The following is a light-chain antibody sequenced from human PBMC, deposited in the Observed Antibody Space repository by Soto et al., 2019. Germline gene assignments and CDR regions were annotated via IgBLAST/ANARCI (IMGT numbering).Light chain of an antibody. V-gene: IGKV3D-15*01. CDR3: QQYNNWPFS. CDR1: QSISSN. J-gene: IGKJ5*01. CDR2: GAS. Sequence: EIVLTQSPATLSLSPGERATLSCRASQSISSNLAWYQQKPGQAPRLLIYGASSRATGIPDRFSGSGSETDFTLTISGLQSEDSAVYFCQQYNNWPFSFGQGTRLEIK.